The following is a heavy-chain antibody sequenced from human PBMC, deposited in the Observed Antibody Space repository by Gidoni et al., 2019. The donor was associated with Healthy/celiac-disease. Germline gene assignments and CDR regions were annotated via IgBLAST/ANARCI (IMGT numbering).Heavy chain of an antibody. Sequence: EVQLVESGGGLVQPGGSLRLSCAASGFTFSSCWMSWVRQARGKGLEWVANIKQDGSEKYYVDSVKGRFTISRDNAKNSLYRQMNSLRAEDTAVYYCARVGVSPYYYDSSGYYGEGYFDLWGRGTLVTVSS. CDR1: GFTFSSCW. CDR3: ARVGVSPYYYDSSGYYGEGYFDL. J-gene: IGHJ2*01. CDR2: IKQDGSEK. V-gene: IGHV3-7*03. D-gene: IGHD3-22*01.